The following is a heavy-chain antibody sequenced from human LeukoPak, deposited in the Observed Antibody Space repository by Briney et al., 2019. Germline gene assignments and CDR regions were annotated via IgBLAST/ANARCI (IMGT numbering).Heavy chain of an antibody. CDR1: GGSISSYY. J-gene: IGHJ4*02. Sequence: SETLSLTCSVSGGSISSYYWSWIRQPPGKGLEWIGYIYYSGSTTYNPSLKSRVTISVDTSKNQFSLKLSSVTAADTAVYYCARSGYSYGPDFDYWGQGTLVTASS. CDR3: ARSGYSYGPDFDY. D-gene: IGHD5-18*01. CDR2: IYYSGST. V-gene: IGHV4-59*08.